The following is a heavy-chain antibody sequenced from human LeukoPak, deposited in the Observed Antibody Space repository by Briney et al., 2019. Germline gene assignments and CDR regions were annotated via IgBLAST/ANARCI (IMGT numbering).Heavy chain of an antibody. V-gene: IGHV3-23*01. CDR1: GFSLSSYA. CDR2: IRGSGGIT. J-gene: IGHJ3*02. D-gene: IGHD2-2*02. Sequence: GGSLRLSCAASGFSLSSYAMSWVRQAPGEGLEGVSSIRGSGGITYYADSVRGRFTISRDDSKNTLYLQMNSLRAEDTAVYYCAKDGYCSSTSCYTRGAGAFDIWGQGTMVTVSS. CDR3: AKDGYCSSTSCYTRGAGAFDI.